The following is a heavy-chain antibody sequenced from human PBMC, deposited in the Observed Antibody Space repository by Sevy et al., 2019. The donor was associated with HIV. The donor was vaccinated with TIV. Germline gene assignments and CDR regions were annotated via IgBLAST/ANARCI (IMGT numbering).Heavy chain of an antibody. Sequence: GGYLRLSCAASGFTFDDYAMHWVRQAPGKGLEWVSGISWNSGSIGYADSVKGRFTISRDNAKNSLYLQMNSLRAEDTALYYCARYKWFSNGMDVWGQGTTVTVSS. V-gene: IGHV3-9*01. D-gene: IGHD3-22*01. CDR3: ARYKWFSNGMDV. CDR2: ISWNSGSI. CDR1: GFTFDDYA. J-gene: IGHJ6*02.